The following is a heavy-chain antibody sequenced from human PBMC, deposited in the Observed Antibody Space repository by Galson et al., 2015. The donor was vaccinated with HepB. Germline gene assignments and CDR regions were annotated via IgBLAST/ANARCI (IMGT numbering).Heavy chain of an antibody. J-gene: IGHJ6*02. CDR3: AKEEERAVAPLLYYYYGMDV. Sequence: SLRLSCAASGFTFSSYGMHWVRQAPGKGLEWVAFIRYDGSNKYYADSVKGRFTISRDNSKNTLYLQMNSLRAEDTAVYYCAKEEERAVAPLLYYYYGMDVWGQGTTVTVSS. V-gene: IGHV3-30*02. CDR1: GFTFSSYG. D-gene: IGHD6-19*01. CDR2: IRYDGSNK.